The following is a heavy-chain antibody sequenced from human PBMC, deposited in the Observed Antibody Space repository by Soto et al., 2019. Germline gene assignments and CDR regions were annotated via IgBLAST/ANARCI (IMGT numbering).Heavy chain of an antibody. CDR1: GFTFSSYA. V-gene: IGHV3-23*01. CDR3: AKDLGILWFGELLATSYDAFDI. CDR2: ISGSGGST. Sequence: GGSLRLSCAASGFTFSSYAMSWVRQAPGKGLEWVSAISGSGGSTYYADSVKGRFTISRDNSKNTLYLQMNSLRAEDTAVYYCAKDLGILWFGELLATSYDAFDIWGQGTMVTVSS. J-gene: IGHJ3*02. D-gene: IGHD3-10*01.